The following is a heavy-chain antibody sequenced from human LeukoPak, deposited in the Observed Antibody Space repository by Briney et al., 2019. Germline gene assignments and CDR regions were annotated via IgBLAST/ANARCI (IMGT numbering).Heavy chain of an antibody. CDR2: ISAYNGNT. J-gene: IGHJ2*01. V-gene: IGHV1-18*01. D-gene: IGHD2-21*02. CDR3: ARVSSGGDPWYFDL. CDR1: GYTFTSYG. Sequence: HRASVKVSCKASGYTFTSYGISWVRQAPGQGLEWMGWISAYNGNTNYAQKLQGRVTMTTDTSTSTAYMELRSLRSDDTAVYYCARVSSGGDPWYFDLWGRGTLVTVSS.